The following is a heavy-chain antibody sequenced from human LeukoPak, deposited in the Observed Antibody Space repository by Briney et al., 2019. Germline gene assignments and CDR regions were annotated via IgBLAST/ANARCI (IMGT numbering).Heavy chain of an antibody. CDR2: ISPDGNRD. J-gene: IGHJ4*02. CDR3: AKINNVDDF. CDR1: GFTFSIFG. Sequence: QPGGSLRPSCAASGFTFSIFGIHWVRQAPGKGLEWVAAISPDGNRDYYTESVKGRFTVSRDNSNNMIYLQINSLRGDDSAVYYCAKINNVDDFWGQGTLVTVSS. V-gene: IGHV3-30*18. D-gene: IGHD1/OR15-1a*01.